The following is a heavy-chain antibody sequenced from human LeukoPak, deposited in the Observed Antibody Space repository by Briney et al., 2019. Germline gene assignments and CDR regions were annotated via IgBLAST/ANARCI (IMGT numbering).Heavy chain of an antibody. Sequence: SETLSLTCTVSGGSISSSSYYWGWIRQPPGKGLEWIGSIYYSGSTYYNPSLKSRVTISVDTSKNQFSLKLSSVTAADTAVYYCARPHDDSSAFDAFDIWGQGTMVTVSS. D-gene: IGHD3-22*01. V-gene: IGHV4-39*01. CDR1: GGSISSSSYY. J-gene: IGHJ3*02. CDR2: IYYSGST. CDR3: ARPHDDSSAFDAFDI.